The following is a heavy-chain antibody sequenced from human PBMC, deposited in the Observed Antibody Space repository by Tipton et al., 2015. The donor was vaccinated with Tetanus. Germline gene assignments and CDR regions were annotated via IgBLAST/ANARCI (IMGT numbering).Heavy chain of an antibody. J-gene: IGHJ1*01. Sequence: TLSLTCTVSGGSVRSGDYSWNWIRQPPGKGLEWLAYVSYSGRTNSNYSLKSRITISQDTSKNQFSLRLTSVTAADTAVYYCARQDTLNYYYVGYFHDWGQGTLVTVSS. CDR1: GGSVRSGDYS. V-gene: IGHV4-61*08. CDR3: ARQDTLNYYYVGYFHD. D-gene: IGHD3-22*01. CDR2: VSYSGRT.